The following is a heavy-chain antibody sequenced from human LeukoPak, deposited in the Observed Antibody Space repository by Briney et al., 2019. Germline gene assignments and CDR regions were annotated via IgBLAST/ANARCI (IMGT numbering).Heavy chain of an antibody. J-gene: IGHJ5*02. CDR2: IYSGGST. CDR1: GFTVSSNY. V-gene: IGHV3-66*01. Sequence: GGSLRLSCAASGFTVSSNYMSWVRQAPGKGLEWGSVIYSGGSTYYADPVKGRFTISRDNSKNTLYLQMNSLRAEDTAVYYCARDWAAAAGNWFDPWGQGTLVTVSS. CDR3: ARDWAAAAGNWFDP. D-gene: IGHD6-13*01.